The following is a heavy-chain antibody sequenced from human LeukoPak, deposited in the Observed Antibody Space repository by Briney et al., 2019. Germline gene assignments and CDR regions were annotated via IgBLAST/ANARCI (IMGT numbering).Heavy chain of an antibody. CDR3: ATDSAPDY. Sequence: GGSLRLSCAASGFTFSDYWMGWVRQAPGKGLEWVANIDQNGSKKYYVDSVKGRFTISRDNSKNTLYLQMNSLRTEDTAVYYCATDSAPDYWGQGTLVTVSS. CDR1: GFTFSDYW. J-gene: IGHJ4*02. CDR2: IDQNGSKK. V-gene: IGHV3-7*01. D-gene: IGHD3-22*01.